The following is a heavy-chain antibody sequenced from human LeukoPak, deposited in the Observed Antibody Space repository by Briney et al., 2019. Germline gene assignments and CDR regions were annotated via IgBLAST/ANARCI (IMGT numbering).Heavy chain of an antibody. CDR1: GFTFSDYP. V-gene: IGHV3-64D*09. CDR3: VKGGTYSSGWYGDY. J-gene: IGHJ4*02. Sequence: PGGSLRLSCSASGFTFSDYPMHWVRQAPGKGLDYVSAISSNGGSTYYADSVKGRFTISRDNSKNTLYLQMSSLRAEDTAVYYCVKGGTYSSGWYGDYWGQGTLVTVSS. CDR2: ISSNGGST. D-gene: IGHD6-19*01.